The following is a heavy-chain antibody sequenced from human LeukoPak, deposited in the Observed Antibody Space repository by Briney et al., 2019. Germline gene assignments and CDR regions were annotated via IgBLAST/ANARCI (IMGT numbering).Heavy chain of an antibody. CDR2: FYSGGST. CDR1: GFTVGSNY. J-gene: IGHJ4*02. CDR3: VTYQLLLYGFDY. Sequence: GGSLRLSCVASGFTVGSNYMSWVRQAPGKGLEWVSMFYSGGSTFYADSVKGRFTIARDSSKNTLYLQMNTLRAEDTAVYYCVTYQLLLYGFDYWGQGTLVTVSS. D-gene: IGHD2-2*01. V-gene: IGHV3-66*01.